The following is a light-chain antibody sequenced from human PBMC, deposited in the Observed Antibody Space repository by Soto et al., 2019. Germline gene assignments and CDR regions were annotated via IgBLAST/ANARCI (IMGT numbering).Light chain of an antibody. V-gene: IGKV1-39*01. CDR1: QSISSY. CDR3: QQSYSTPYT. CDR2: AAS. Sequence: DIQMTQSPSSLSASVGDRVTITCRASQSISSYLNWYQQKPGKAPKLLIYAASSLQSGVPSNFSGSGSGTDFTLTISSLQPEDFATYYCQQSYSTPYTCGQGTQLEIK. J-gene: IGKJ2*01.